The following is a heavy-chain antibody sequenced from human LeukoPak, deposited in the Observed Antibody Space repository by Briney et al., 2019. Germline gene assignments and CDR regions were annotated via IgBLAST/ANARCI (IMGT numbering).Heavy chain of an antibody. J-gene: IGHJ4*02. Sequence: GGSLRLSFAASGFTFGSYAMSWVRQAPGKGLEWVSAISGSGSTTYYADSVKGRFTISRDNSKTTLYLQMNSLRAEDTAVYYCAKDVPAAYFDYWGQGTLVTVSS. CDR1: GFTFGSYA. CDR2: ISGSGSTT. CDR3: AKDVPAAYFDY. V-gene: IGHV3-23*01. D-gene: IGHD2-2*01.